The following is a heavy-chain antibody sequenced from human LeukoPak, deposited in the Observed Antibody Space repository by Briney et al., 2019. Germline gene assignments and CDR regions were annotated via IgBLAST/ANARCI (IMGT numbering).Heavy chain of an antibody. D-gene: IGHD3-10*01. V-gene: IGHV3-20*04. CDR3: ARLKTMVRGVITYYYYMDV. J-gene: IGHJ6*03. CDR1: GFNMNSFE. CDR2: INWNGGST. Sequence: GGSLRLSCQASGFNMNSFEMNWVRQAPGKGLEWVSGINWNGGSTGYADSVKGRFTISRDNAKNSLYLQMNSLRAEDTALYYCARLKTMVRGVITYYYYMDVWGKGTTVTVSS.